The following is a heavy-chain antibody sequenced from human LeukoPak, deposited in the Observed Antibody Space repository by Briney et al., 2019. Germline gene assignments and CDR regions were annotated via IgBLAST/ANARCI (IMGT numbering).Heavy chain of an antibody. Sequence: SETLSLTCTVSGGSISSYYWSWIRRPPGKGLEWIGYIYYSGSTNYNPSLKSRVTISVDTSKNQFSLKLSSVTAADTAVYYCASWILTGYYGAFDIWGQGTMVTVSS. J-gene: IGHJ3*02. D-gene: IGHD3-9*01. CDR1: GGSISSYY. CDR2: IYYSGST. V-gene: IGHV4-59*08. CDR3: ASWILTGYYGAFDI.